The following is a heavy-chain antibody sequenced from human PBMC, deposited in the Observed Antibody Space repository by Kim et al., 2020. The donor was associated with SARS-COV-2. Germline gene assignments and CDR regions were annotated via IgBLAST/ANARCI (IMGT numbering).Heavy chain of an antibody. Sequence: GGSLRLSCTASGFSVSSYYMSWVRQAPGKGLEWVSVIYSGGTTYYADSVKGRFIISRDNSKNTLYLQMNSLRDEDTAVYYCANYGLGSYSSFSNVMDVWGQGTPVTVSS. J-gene: IGHJ6*02. V-gene: IGHV3-66*02. D-gene: IGHD3-10*01. CDR3: ANYGLGSYSSFSNVMDV. CDR1: GFSVSSYY. CDR2: IYSGGTT.